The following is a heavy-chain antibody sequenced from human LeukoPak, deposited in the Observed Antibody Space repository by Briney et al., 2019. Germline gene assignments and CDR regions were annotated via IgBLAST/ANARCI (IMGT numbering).Heavy chain of an antibody. D-gene: IGHD5-18*01. CDR1: GFTFSSYS. CDR2: ISSSSSYI. CDR3: ARGALISYSYGPFDY. J-gene: IGHJ4*02. V-gene: IGHV3-21*04. Sequence: PGGSLRLSCAASGFTFSSYSMNWVRQAPGKGLEWVSSISSSSSYIYYADSVKGRFTISRDNAKNSLYLQMNSLRAEDTAVYYCARGALISYSYGPFDYWGQGTLVTVSS.